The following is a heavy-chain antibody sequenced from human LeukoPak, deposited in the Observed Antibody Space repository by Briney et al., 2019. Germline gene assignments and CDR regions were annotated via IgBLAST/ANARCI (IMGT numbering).Heavy chain of an antibody. J-gene: IGHJ6*04. CDR1: GFTFSSYG. V-gene: IGHV3-21*01. CDR2: ISSSSSYI. D-gene: IGHD3-3*01. CDR3: ARALYYDFWSGSLDV. Sequence: GGSLRLSCAASGFTFSSYGMNWVRQAPGKGLEWVSSISSSSSYIYYADSVKGRFTISRDNAKNSLYLQMNSLRAEDTAVYYCARALYYDFWSGSLDVWGEGATVTVSS.